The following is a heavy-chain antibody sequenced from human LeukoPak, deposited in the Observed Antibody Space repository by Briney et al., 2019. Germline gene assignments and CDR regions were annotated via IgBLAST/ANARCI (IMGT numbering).Heavy chain of an antibody. V-gene: IGHV3-30-3*02. CDR3: AKWIVVVPAAKDYMDV. CDR1: GFAFSNYA. Sequence: GGSLRLSCVASGFAFSNYAMHWVRQAPGKGLEWVAVISYDGSNKYYADSVKGRFTISRDTSKNTLYLQMNSLRAEDTAVYYCAKWIVVVPAAKDYMDVWGKGTTVTVSS. CDR2: ISYDGSNK. J-gene: IGHJ6*03. D-gene: IGHD2-2*01.